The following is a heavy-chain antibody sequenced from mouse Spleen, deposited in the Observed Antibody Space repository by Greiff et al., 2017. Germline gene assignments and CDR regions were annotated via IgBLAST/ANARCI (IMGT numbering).Heavy chain of an antibody. V-gene: IGHV1S81*02. CDR1: GYTFTSYW. CDR3: ARGRDWFAY. J-gene: IGHJ3*01. CDR2: INPSNGRT. Sequence: VQLQQSGAELVKPGASVKLSCKASGYTFTSYWMHWVKQSPGQGLEWIGEINPSNGRTNYNEKFKSKATLTVDKSSSTAYMQLSSLTSEDSAVYYCARGRDWFAYWGQGTLVTVSA.